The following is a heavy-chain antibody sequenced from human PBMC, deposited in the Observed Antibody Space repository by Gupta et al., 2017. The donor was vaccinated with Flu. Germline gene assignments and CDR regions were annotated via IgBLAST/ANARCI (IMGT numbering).Heavy chain of an antibody. D-gene: IGHD6-13*01. Sequence: EVQLVESGGGLVQPGRSLRLSCAASGFTFDDYAMHWVRQAPGKGLEWVSGISWNSGSIGYADSVKGRFTISRDNAKNSLYLQMNSLRAEDTALYYCAKGHISSTIAAAGPNWFDPWGQGTLVTVSS. J-gene: IGHJ5*02. CDR3: AKGHISSTIAAAGPNWFDP. V-gene: IGHV3-9*01. CDR1: GFTFDDYA. CDR2: ISWNSGSI.